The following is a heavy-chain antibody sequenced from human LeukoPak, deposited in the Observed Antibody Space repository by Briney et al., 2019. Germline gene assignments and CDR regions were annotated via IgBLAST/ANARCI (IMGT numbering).Heavy chain of an antibody. V-gene: IGHV3-30*03. J-gene: IGHJ4*02. CDR2: LSYDGNYK. CDR1: GFTFSSYG. CDR3: ARYAEYAVSTPCY. D-gene: IGHD2-8*01. Sequence: PGGPLRLSCTASGFTFSSYGMHWVRQAPGKGLEWVAVLSYDGNYKYYADSVKGRFAISRDSSENTLYLQMNSLRAEDTAVYYCARYAEYAVSTPCYWGQGTLVTVSA.